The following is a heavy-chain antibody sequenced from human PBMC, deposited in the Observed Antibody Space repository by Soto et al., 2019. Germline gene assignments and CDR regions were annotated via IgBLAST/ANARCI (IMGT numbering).Heavy chain of an antibody. J-gene: IGHJ6*02. V-gene: IGHV3-23*01. CDR3: AKGVQNFYDGMDV. Sequence: EVQLLESGGGLAQPGESLRLSCAASGFTFTNYDMTWVRQAPGKGLEWVSAISRSGGSTYYAHSVTGRFTITRGNSKNTLYLHVDSLSAEDTAVYYCAKGVQNFYDGMDVWGQGTTVTVSS. CDR2: ISRSGGST. CDR1: GFTFTNYD.